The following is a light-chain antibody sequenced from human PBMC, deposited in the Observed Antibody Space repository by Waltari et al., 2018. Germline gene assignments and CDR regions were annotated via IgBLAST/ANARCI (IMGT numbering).Light chain of an antibody. J-gene: IGKJ5*01. CDR1: QSIASN. CDR2: EAS. V-gene: IGKV3-15*01. Sequence: EVVMTQSPATLSLFPGERSTLSCRASQSIASNLTWYHQTPAQAPRLLIYEASTRASGTSARSRGSGSGAELTLTISSLQSEDTAVYYGQQYNRWPPITFGQGTRLEIK. CDR3: QQYNRWPPIT.